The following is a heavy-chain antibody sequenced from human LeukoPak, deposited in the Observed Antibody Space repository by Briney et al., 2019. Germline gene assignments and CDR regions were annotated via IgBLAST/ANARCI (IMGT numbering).Heavy chain of an antibody. D-gene: IGHD3-22*01. CDR3: ASLDYYDSSGYLYY. CDR2: TYYRSKWYN. V-gene: IGHV6-1*01. CDR1: GDSVSSNSAA. J-gene: IGHJ4*02. Sequence: SQTLSLTCAISGDSVSSNSAAWNWIRQSPSRGLEWLGRTYYRSKWYNDYAVSVKSRITINPDTSKNQFSLKLSSVTAADTAVYYCASLDYYDSSGYLYYWGQGTLVTVSS.